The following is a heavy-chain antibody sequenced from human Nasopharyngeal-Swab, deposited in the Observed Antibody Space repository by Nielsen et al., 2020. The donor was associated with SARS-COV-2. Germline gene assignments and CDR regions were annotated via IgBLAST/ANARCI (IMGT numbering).Heavy chain of an antibody. Sequence: GESLKISCEGSGYTFSNFWIGWVRQTPDKGPDWVGIIYPGDSDTKYSPSFRGQVTISADTSIDTAYLQWTSLEASDAATYYCARAPSGISLPYYFDFWGQGTLVTVSS. D-gene: IGHD4-23*01. V-gene: IGHV5-51*01. CDR2: IYPGDSDT. CDR3: ARAPSGISLPYYFDF. CDR1: GYTFSNFW. J-gene: IGHJ4*02.